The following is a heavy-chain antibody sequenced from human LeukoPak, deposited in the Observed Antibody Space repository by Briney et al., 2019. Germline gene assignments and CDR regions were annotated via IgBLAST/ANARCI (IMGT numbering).Heavy chain of an antibody. CDR3: ARGRLHLFDY. V-gene: IGHV4-59*01. Sequence: SETLSLTCTVSGGSISSFYWNWIRQPPGKGLEWIGYIYYSGSTNYNPSLKSRVTISVDTSKNQFSLKLSSVTAADTAVYYCARGRLHLFDYWGQGTLVTVSS. CDR2: IYYSGST. D-gene: IGHD4-11*01. CDR1: GGSISSFY. J-gene: IGHJ4*02.